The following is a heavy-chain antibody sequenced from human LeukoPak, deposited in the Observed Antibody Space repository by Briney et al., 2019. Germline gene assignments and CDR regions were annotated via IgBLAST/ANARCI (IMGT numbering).Heavy chain of an antibody. J-gene: IGHJ4*02. CDR2: IYTSGST. Sequence: SETLSLTCTVSGGSISSSSYYWSWIRQPAGKGLEWIGRIYTSGSTNYNPSLKSRVTMSVDTSKNQFSLKLSSVTAADTAVYYCARATDLDYWGQGTLVTVSS. D-gene: IGHD2-21*02. V-gene: IGHV4-61*02. CDR3: ARATDLDY. CDR1: GGSISSSSYY.